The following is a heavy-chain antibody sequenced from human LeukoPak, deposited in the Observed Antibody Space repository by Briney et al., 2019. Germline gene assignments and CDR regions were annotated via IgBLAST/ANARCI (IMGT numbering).Heavy chain of an antibody. CDR1: GYSFTSYW. J-gene: IGHJ5*02. D-gene: IGHD6-13*01. CDR2: IYPGDSDT. V-gene: IGHV5-51*01. CDR3: ARHHSSSWRYNWFDP. Sequence: GESLKISCKGSGYSFTSYWIGWVRPMPGKGLEWMGIIYPGDSDTRYSPSFQGQVTISADKSISTAYLQWSSLKASDTAMYYCARHHSSSWRYNWFDPWGQGTLVTVSS.